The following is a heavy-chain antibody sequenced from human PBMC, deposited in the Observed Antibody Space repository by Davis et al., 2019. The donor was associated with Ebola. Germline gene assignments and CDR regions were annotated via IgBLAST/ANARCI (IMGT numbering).Heavy chain of an antibody. CDR2: ISSSSSYI. D-gene: IGHD2-15*01. V-gene: IGHV3-21*01. Sequence: GGSLRLSCAASGFTFSSYAMSWVRQAPGKGLEWVSSISSSSSYIYYADSVKGRFTISRDNAKNSLYLQMNSLRAEDTAVYYCAREYCSGGSCYIDPWGQGTLVTVSS. J-gene: IGHJ5*02. CDR3: AREYCSGGSCYIDP. CDR1: GFTFSSYA.